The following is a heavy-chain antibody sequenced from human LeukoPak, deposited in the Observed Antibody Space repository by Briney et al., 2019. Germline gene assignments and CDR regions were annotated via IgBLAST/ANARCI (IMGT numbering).Heavy chain of an antibody. CDR2: IHYSGST. J-gene: IGHJ5*02. CDR3: ASQGS. Sequence: SETLSLTCTVSGGSINSHSWSWIRQPPGKGLEWIGYIHYSGSTNYNPSLKSRVTISVDTSKNQLSLKLSSVTAADTAVYYCASQGSWGQGTLVTVSS. CDR1: GGSINSHS. V-gene: IGHV4-59*11. D-gene: IGHD2-15*01.